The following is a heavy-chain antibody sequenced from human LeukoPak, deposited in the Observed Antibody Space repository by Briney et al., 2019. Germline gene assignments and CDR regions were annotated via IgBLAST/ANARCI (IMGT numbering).Heavy chain of an antibody. CDR3: ARAMAVADDAFDI. J-gene: IGHJ3*02. CDR1: GGTFSSYA. V-gene: IGHV1-69*06. D-gene: IGHD6-19*01. Sequence: SVKVSCKASGGTFSSYAISWVRQAPGQGLEWMGGIIPIFGTANYVQKFQGRVTITADKSTSTAYMELSSLRSEDTAVYYCARAMAVADDAFDIWGQGTMVTVSS. CDR2: IIPIFGTA.